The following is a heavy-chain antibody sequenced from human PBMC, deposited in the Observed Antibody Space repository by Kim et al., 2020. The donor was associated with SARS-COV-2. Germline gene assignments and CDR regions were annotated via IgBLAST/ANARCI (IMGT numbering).Heavy chain of an antibody. Sequence: RDSPSFQGQVTISAEKSISTAYLQWSSLKASDTAMYYCAGGDFWSGSFDYWGQGTLVTVSS. CDR3: AGGDFWSGSFDY. D-gene: IGHD3-3*01. J-gene: IGHJ4*02. V-gene: IGHV5-51*01.